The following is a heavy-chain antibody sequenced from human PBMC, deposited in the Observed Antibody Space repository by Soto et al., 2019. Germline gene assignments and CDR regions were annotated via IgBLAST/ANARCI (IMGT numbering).Heavy chain of an antibody. CDR2: ISAYNGNT. CDR1: GYTFTSYG. CDR3: ARGLYYYDSSGYSGAFDI. J-gene: IGHJ3*02. D-gene: IGHD3-22*01. Sequence: QVQLVQSGAEVKKPGASVKVSCKASGYTFTSYGISWVRQAPGQGLEWMGWISAYNGNTNYAQKLQGRVTMTTDTXTXTXXMELRSLRSDDTAVYYCARGLYYYDSSGYSGAFDIWGQGTMVTVSS. V-gene: IGHV1-18*01.